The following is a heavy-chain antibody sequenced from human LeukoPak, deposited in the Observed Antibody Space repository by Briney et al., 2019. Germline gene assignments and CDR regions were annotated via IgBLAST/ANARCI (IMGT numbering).Heavy chain of an antibody. CDR3: ARGGDYYDSSGPTPVYYMDV. Sequence: SETLSLTCTVSGGSISRYYWSWIRQPAGKGLEWVGRIYTSGSTNYNPSLKSRVTMSVDTSKNQFSLKLSSVTAADTAVYYCARGGDYYDSSGPTPVYYMDVWGKGTTVTISS. CDR1: GGSISRYY. CDR2: IYTSGST. J-gene: IGHJ6*03. V-gene: IGHV4-4*07. D-gene: IGHD3-22*01.